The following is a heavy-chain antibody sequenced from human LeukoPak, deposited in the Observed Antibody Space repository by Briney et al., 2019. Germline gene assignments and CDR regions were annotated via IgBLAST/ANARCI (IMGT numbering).Heavy chain of an antibody. CDR2: IIPIFGTA. J-gene: IGHJ3*02. Sequence: SVKVSCKASGGTFSSYAISWVRQAPGQGREWTGGIIPIFGTANYAQKFQGRVTITTDESTSTAYMELSSLRSEDTAVYYCASLDTAMPLDAFDIWGQGTMVTVSS. CDR1: GGTFSSYA. CDR3: ASLDTAMPLDAFDI. D-gene: IGHD5-18*01. V-gene: IGHV1-69*05.